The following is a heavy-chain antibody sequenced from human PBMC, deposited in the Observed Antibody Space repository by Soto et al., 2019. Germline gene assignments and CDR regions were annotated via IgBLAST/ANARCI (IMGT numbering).Heavy chain of an antibody. CDR2: IRPSGGST. V-gene: IGHV1-46*01. D-gene: IGHD3-9*01. Sequence: QVQLVQSGAEVKKPGASVKVSCKASGYTFTSYYMHCVRQAPGQGLEWLGIIRPSGGSTSYAQKFQGRGNMTRDTSTSTVYMELSSLRSEDTAVYYCARDGGGVSYYILTGYLYFDYWGQGTLVTVSS. J-gene: IGHJ4*02. CDR1: GYTFTSYY. CDR3: ARDGGGVSYYILTGYLYFDY.